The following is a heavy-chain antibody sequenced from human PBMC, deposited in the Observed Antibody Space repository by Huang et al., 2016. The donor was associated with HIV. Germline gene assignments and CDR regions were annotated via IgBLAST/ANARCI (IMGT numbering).Heavy chain of an antibody. CDR1: GGTFSSYA. J-gene: IGHJ4*02. D-gene: IGHD3-22*01. CDR2: IIPIFGTA. CDR3: ARVESRRYYDSSGYYY. V-gene: IGHV1-69*01. Sequence: QVQLVQSGAEVKKPGSSVKVSCKASGGTFSSYAISWGRQAPGQGLEWMGGIIPIFGTANYAQKCQGRVTITADESTSTAYMELSSLRSEDTAVYYCARVESRRYYDSSGYYYWGQGTLVTVSS.